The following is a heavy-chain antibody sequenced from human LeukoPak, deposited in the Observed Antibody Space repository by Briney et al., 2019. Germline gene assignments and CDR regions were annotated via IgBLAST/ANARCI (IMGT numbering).Heavy chain of an antibody. CDR2: IYHSGST. J-gene: IGHJ4*02. Sequence: SQTLSLTCAVSGGSISSGGYSWSWIRQPPGKGLEWIGYIYHSGSTYYNPSLKSRVTISVDRSKNQFSLKLNSVTAADTAVYYCARGVYDILTGYSPAFDYWGQGTLVTVSS. V-gene: IGHV4-30-2*01. D-gene: IGHD3-9*01. CDR1: GGSISSGGYS. CDR3: ARGVYDILTGYSPAFDY.